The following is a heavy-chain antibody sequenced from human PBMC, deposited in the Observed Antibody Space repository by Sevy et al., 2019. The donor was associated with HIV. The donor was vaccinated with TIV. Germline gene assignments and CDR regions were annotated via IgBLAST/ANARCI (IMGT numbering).Heavy chain of an antibody. D-gene: IGHD2-2*01. CDR1: GFTFSSYG. CDR2: ISYDGSNK. CDR3: AKVGIYCSSTSCSHYYYYGMDV. J-gene: IGHJ6*02. Sequence: GGSLRLSCAASGFTFSSYGMHWVRQAPGKGLEWVAVISYDGSNKYYADSVKGRFTISRDNSKNTLYLQMNSLRAEDTAGNYCAKVGIYCSSTSCSHYYYYGMDVWGQGTTVTVSS. V-gene: IGHV3-30*18.